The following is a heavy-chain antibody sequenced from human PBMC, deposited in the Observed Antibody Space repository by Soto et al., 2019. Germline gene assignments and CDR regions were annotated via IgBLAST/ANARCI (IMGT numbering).Heavy chain of an antibody. CDR3: ARYCGASSCYSGFDF. D-gene: IGHD2-15*01. CDR1: GFTFSSYV. Sequence: GGSLRLSCAASGFTFSSYVMSWVRETPGKGLQWVSAIDGSGSATYYTESVKGRFTISRDNSRNTLYLQMTGLRAEDTAFYYCARYCGASSCYSGFDFWGRGTLVTVSS. V-gene: IGHV3-23*01. CDR2: IDGSGSAT. J-gene: IGHJ4*02.